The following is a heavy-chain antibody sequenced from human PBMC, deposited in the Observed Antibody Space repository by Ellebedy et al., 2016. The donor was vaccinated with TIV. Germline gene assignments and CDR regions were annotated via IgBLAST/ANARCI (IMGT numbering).Heavy chain of an antibody. CDR2: ISSTSTML. D-gene: IGHD1-26*01. V-gene: IGHV3-48*04. Sequence: GESLKISXAASGFTFSSYSMNWVRQAPGKGLEWISYISSTSTMLWYADSVRGRFTISRDNAQSSVYLQMNSLRADDTAVYYCANTVGSTPGGNYWGQGTLVTVSS. CDR3: ANTVGSTPGGNY. CDR1: GFTFSSYS. J-gene: IGHJ4*02.